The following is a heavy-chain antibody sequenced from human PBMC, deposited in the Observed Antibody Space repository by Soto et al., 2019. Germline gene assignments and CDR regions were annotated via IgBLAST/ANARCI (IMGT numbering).Heavy chain of an antibody. CDR2: IYWDDDK. Sequence: QITLKESGPTLVKPTQTLTLTCTFSGFSLSTSGVGVGWIRQPPGKALEWLALIYWDDDKRYSPSLRSRLTTSKYTTKNHVILNMTNMDPVDTATYYCIQSRCGGDCLQSYASHYYYGMDVWGQGTTVTVSS. D-gene: IGHD2-21*02. CDR3: IQSRCGGDCLQSYASHYYYGMDV. J-gene: IGHJ6*02. CDR1: GFSLSTSGVG. V-gene: IGHV2-5*02.